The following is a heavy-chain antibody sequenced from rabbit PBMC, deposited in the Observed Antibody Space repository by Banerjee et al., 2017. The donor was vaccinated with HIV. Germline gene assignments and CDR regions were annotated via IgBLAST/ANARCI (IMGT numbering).Heavy chain of an antibody. V-gene: IGHV1S40*01. Sequence: QSLEESGGDLVKPEGSLTLTCTASGFSFSGSYYMCWVRQAPGKGLEWIGCIYTGSGSTYYASWAKGRFTISKTSSTTVTLQMTSLTAADTATYFCARGPYAIGYYYNLWGQGTLVTVS. CDR3: ARGPYAIGYYYNL. J-gene: IGHJ6*01. CDR1: GFSFSGSYY. D-gene: IGHD1-1*01. CDR2: IYTGSGST.